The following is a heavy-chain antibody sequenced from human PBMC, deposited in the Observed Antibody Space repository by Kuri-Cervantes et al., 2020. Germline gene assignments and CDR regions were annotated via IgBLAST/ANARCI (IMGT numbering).Heavy chain of an antibody. V-gene: IGHV3-21*01. CDR3: ARGYCSGGSCYSAD. CDR2: ISSSSSYI. Sequence: LSLTCAASGFTFSSYSMNWVRQAPGKGLEWVSSISSSSSYIYYADSVKGRFTISRDNAKNSLYLQMNSLRAEDTAVYYCARGYCSGGSCYSADWGQGTLVTVSS. J-gene: IGHJ4*02. D-gene: IGHD2-15*01. CDR1: GFTFSSYS.